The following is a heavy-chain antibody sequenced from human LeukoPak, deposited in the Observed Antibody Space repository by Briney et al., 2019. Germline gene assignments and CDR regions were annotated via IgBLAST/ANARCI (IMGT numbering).Heavy chain of an antibody. CDR2: ISSSSSYI. CDR1: GFTFSSYS. CDR3: AREGGRYYGMDV. J-gene: IGHJ6*02. Sequence: PGGSLRLSCAASGFTFSSYSMNWVRQAPGKGLEWVSSISSSSSYIYYADSVKGRFTISRDNAKNLLYLQMNSLRAEDTAVYYCAREGGRYYGMDVWGQGTTVTVSS. V-gene: IGHV3-21*01.